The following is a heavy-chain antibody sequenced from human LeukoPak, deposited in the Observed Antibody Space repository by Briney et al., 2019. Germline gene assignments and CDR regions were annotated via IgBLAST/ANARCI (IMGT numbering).Heavy chain of an antibody. CDR1: GGSISSGGYY. V-gene: IGHV4-31*03. J-gene: IGHJ6*03. D-gene: IGHD2-2*01. Sequence: PSETLSLTCTVPGGSISSGGYYWSWIRQHPGKGLEWIGYIYYSGSTYYNPSLKSRVTISVDTSKNQFSLKLSSVTAADTAVYYCARVLYCSSTSCPQYYYYYMDVWGKGTTVTVSS. CDR2: IYYSGST. CDR3: ARVLYCSSTSCPQYYYYYMDV.